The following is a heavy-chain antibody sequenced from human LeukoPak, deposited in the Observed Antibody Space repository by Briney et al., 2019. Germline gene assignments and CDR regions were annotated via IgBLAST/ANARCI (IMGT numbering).Heavy chain of an antibody. V-gene: IGHV4-34*01. CDR2: INHSGST. CDR1: GGSFSGYY. J-gene: IGHJ5*02. CDR3: ARATYYYDSSGRHNWFDP. Sequence: SETLSLTCAVYGGSFSGYYWSWIRQPPGKGREWMGEINHSGSTNYNPSLKSRVTISVDTSKHQFSLQLSSGTAADTAVYYCARATYYYDSSGRHNWFDPWGQGTLVTVSS. D-gene: IGHD3-22*01.